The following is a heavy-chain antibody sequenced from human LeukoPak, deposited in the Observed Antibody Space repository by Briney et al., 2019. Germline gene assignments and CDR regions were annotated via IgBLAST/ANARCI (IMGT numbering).Heavy chain of an antibody. J-gene: IGHJ6*02. V-gene: IGHV4-4*07. CDR2: IYTSGST. CDR1: GGSISSYY. Sequence: SETLSLTCTVSGGSISSYYWSWIRQPAGKGLEWIGRIYTSGSTNYNPSLKSRVTMSVDTSKNQSSLKLSSVTAADTAVYYCARSVKVVPAAMSYYYYGMDVWGQGTTVTVSS. D-gene: IGHD2-2*01. CDR3: ARSVKVVPAAMSYYYYGMDV.